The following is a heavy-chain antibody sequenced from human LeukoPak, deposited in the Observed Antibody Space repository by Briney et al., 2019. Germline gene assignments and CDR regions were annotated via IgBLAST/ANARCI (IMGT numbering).Heavy chain of an antibody. J-gene: IGHJ4*02. D-gene: IGHD3-10*01. CDR1: GYSISSGYD. V-gene: IGHV4-38-2*02. CDR3: ARAVTMVRGVIIRSVDY. CDR2: IYHSAST. Sequence: SETLSLTCTVSGYSISSGYDWGWIRQPPRKGLAWIGSIYHSASTSSNPSLKSRVTISVGTSRNQFTLKLSSVTAADTAVYYCARAVTMVRGVIIRSVDYWGQGTLVTVSS.